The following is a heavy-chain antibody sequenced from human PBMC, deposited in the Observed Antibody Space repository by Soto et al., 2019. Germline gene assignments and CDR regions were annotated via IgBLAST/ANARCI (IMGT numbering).Heavy chain of an antibody. CDR3: ARDGDYGGNYADY. CDR2: INAGNGNT. D-gene: IGHD4-17*01. J-gene: IGHJ4*02. CDR1: GYTFTSYA. Sequence: ASVKVSCKASGYTFTSYAMHWVRQAPGQRLEWMGWINAGNGNTKYSQKFQGRVTITRDTSASTAYMELSSLRSEDTAVYYCARDGDYGGNYADYWGQGTLVTVSS. V-gene: IGHV1-3*01.